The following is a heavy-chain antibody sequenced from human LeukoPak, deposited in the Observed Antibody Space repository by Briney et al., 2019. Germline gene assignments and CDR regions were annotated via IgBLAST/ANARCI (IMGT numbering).Heavy chain of an antibody. Sequence: SETLSLTWTVSGGSISGYYWSWIRQPPGKPLECIGYIHYRGRTNNNPSLESRVTISVDTSKNQFSLNLSSVTAADTAVYYCARVGTYGSGSYLSWLDYWGQGTLVTVSS. CDR3: ARVGTYGSGSYLSWLDY. J-gene: IGHJ4*02. V-gene: IGHV4-59*01. D-gene: IGHD3-10*01. CDR2: IHYRGRT. CDR1: GGSISGYY.